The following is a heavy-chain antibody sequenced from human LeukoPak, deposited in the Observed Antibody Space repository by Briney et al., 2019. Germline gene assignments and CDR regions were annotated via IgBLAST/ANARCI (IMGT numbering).Heavy chain of an antibody. Sequence: GGSLRLSCAASGFDFSSYAMTWVRQAPGKGLEWVAAISGSGDNTYYADSVKGRFTFSRDSSKNTLYLQMNSLRAEDTAVYHCAKTMGKSYYYMDVWGKGTTVTVSS. D-gene: IGHD1-26*01. J-gene: IGHJ6*03. CDR3: AKTMGKSYYYMDV. CDR1: GFDFSSYA. CDR2: ISGSGDNT. V-gene: IGHV3-23*01.